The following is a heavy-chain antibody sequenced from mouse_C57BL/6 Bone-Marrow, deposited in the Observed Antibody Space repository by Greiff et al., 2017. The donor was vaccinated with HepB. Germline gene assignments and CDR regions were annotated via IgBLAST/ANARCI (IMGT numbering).Heavy chain of an antibody. J-gene: IGHJ4*01. Sequence: EVQLQESGGGLVQPKGSLKLSCAASGFSFNTYAMNWVRQAPGKGLEWVARIRSKSNNYATYYADSVKDRFTISRDDSESMLYLQMNNLKTEDTAMYYCVRHRTTVVENAMDYWGQGTSVTVSS. D-gene: IGHD1-1*01. CDR3: VRHRTTVVENAMDY. CDR2: IRSKSNNYAT. CDR1: GFSFNTYA. V-gene: IGHV10-1*01.